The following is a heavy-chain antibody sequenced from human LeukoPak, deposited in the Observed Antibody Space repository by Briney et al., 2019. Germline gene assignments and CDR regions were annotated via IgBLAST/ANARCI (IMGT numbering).Heavy chain of an antibody. CDR1: GFTFSSYG. CDR3: AKDRGYYGSGGDY. CDR2: IWYDGSYK. Sequence: GRSLRHSCAASGFTFSSYGMHWARQAPGKGLEWVAVIWYDGSYKYYADSVKGRFTISRDNSKNTRYLQINRLRSEHTAVYYCAKDRGYYGSGGDYWGQGTLVTVSS. J-gene: IGHJ4*02. D-gene: IGHD3-10*01. V-gene: IGHV3-33*06.